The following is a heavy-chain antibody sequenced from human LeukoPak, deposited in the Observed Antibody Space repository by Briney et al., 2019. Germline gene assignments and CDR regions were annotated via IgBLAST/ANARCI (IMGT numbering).Heavy chain of an antibody. Sequence: GGSLRLSCAASEFTFNNYWMNWVRHAPGQGLVWVSRIKGDGISTNYADSVKGRFTISRDIAKNTLYLQMNSLRAEDTGVYYCAKDHYWSIDYWGRGTLVTVSS. CDR3: AKDHYWSIDY. CDR1: EFTFNNYW. V-gene: IGHV3-74*01. J-gene: IGHJ4*02. D-gene: IGHD3-3*01. CDR2: IKGDGIST.